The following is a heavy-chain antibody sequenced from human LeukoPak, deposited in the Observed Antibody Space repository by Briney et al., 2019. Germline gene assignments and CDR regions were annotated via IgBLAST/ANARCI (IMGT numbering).Heavy chain of an antibody. CDR1: GFTFSSYA. V-gene: IGHV3-30*01. CDR2: ISYDGSNK. J-gene: IGHJ4*02. Sequence: TGGSLRLSCAASGFTFSSYAMHWVRQAPGKGLEWVAVISYDGSNKYYADSVKGRFTISRDNSKNTLYLQMNSLRAEDTAVYYCARVGVKHSAAGSSDYWGQGTLVTVSS. D-gene: IGHD6-13*01. CDR3: ARVGVKHSAAGSSDY.